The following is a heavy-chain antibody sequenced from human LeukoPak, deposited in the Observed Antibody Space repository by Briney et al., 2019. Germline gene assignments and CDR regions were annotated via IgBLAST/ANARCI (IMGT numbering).Heavy chain of an antibody. CDR3: ARGDDHDYGDLYFDY. D-gene: IGHD4-17*01. Sequence: PSETLSLTCTVSGASSSSYYWSWIRQPPGKGLEWIGYIYYSGSTNYNPSLKSRVTISVDTSKNQFSLKLSSVTPADTAVYYCARGDDHDYGDLYFDYWGQGTLVTASS. V-gene: IGHV4-59*01. J-gene: IGHJ4*02. CDR1: GASSSSYY. CDR2: IYYSGST.